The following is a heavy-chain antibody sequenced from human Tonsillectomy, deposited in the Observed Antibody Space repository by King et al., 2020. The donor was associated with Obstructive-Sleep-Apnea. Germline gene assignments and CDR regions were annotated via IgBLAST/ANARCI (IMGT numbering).Heavy chain of an antibody. J-gene: IGHJ4*02. Sequence: QLQESGPGLVKPSETLSLTCTVSGGSVSSGSDYWSLIRQPPGKGLEWIGYIYYSGSTKYNPSLKSRVTILVDTSKNQFSLKLGTVTAAYTAVYYCAKEGNYCSGGSCYSVPFDYWGQGTLVTVSS. CDR1: GGSVSSGSDY. V-gene: IGHV4-61*01. CDR2: IYYSGST. CDR3: AKEGNYCSGGSCYSVPFDY. D-gene: IGHD2-15*01.